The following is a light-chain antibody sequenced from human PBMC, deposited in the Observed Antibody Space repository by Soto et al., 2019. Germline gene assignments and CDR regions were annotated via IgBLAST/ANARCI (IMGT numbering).Light chain of an antibody. J-gene: IGLJ1*01. CDR2: GNG. CDR1: SSXXXAGYD. Sequence: QPXQRLXXSVSRASRQSWRIACTGSSSXXXAGYDVHWYQQLPGTAPKLLIFGNGNRRSGVPDRFSGSKYDNSDSLAITRLQAEDEDDYYCQTYDSSLSGLFVFGTGTKVTVL. CDR3: QTYDSSLSGLFV. V-gene: IGLV1-40*01.